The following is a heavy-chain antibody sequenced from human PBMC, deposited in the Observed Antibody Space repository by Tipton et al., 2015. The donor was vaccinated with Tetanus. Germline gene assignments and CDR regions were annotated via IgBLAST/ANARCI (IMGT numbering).Heavy chain of an antibody. J-gene: IGHJ4*02. Sequence: SLRLSCAGSGFTFSGFYTSWIRQAPGRGLEWVAYTSGSGNTILYSDSVKGRFTVSRDNADNSVYLQMNHLRDDDTAMYFCARGAIQALDYWGQGTLVTVSS. CDR2: TSGSGNTI. V-gene: IGHV3-11*01. CDR3: ARGAIQALDY. CDR1: GFTFSGFY. D-gene: IGHD2-2*01.